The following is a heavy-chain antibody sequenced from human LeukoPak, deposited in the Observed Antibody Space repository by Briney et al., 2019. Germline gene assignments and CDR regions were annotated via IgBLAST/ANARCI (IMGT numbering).Heavy chain of an antibody. CDR2: IYYSGST. V-gene: IGHV4-39*07. CDR3: ARGIAVAGPFDY. CDR1: GGSISSSSYY. D-gene: IGHD6-19*01. Sequence: KPSETLSLTCTVSGGSISSSSYYWGWIRQPPGKGLEWIGSIYYSGSTYYNPSLKSRVTISVDTSKNQFSLKLSSVTAADTAVYYCARGIAVAGPFDYWGQGTLVTVSS. J-gene: IGHJ4*02.